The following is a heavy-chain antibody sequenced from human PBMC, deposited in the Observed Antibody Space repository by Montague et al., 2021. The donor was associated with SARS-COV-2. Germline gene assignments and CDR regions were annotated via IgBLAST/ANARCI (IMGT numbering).Heavy chain of an antibody. D-gene: IGHD3-16*01. CDR3: ARVRPHGGSLTLGGFDP. J-gene: IGHJ5*02. CDR1: GYIFTKYW. Sequence: QSGAEVKKPGESLTISCNASGYIFTKYWIGWVRRMPGKGLEWMGIIYPGDSDTRYSPSFRGQVTMSVDKSISTAYLQWSRLKVPDTAIYFCARVRPHGGSLTLGGFDPWGQGTLVSVAS. CDR2: IYPGDSDT. V-gene: IGHV5-51*03.